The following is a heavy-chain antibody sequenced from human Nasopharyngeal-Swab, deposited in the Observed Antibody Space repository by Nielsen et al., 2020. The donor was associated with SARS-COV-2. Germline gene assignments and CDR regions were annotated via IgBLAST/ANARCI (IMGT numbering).Heavy chain of an antibody. Sequence: SLKLSCAASGFTFSSYAMHWARQAPGKGLEWVAVISYDGSNKYYADSVKGRFTISRDNSKNTLYLQMNSLRAEDTAVYYCAREGMVYAMWEADGMDVWGQGTTVTVSS. CDR3: AREGMVYAMWEADGMDV. D-gene: IGHD2-8*01. CDR2: ISYDGSNK. V-gene: IGHV3-30-3*01. CDR1: GFTFSSYA. J-gene: IGHJ6*02.